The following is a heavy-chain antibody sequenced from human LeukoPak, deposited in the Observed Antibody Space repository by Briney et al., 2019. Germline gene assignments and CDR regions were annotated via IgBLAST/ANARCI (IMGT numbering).Heavy chain of an antibody. CDR1: GFTFTNYW. D-gene: IGHD1-7*01. J-gene: IGHJ6*02. V-gene: IGHV3-7*01. Sequence: GGSLRLSCAASGFTFTNYWMTWVRQPPGKGLEWVANINQYGSEKFYVDSVEGRFAISRDNSKNTLYLQMNSLRAEDTAVYYCARNTRDWNYLAGMDVWGQGTTVTVSS. CDR2: INQYGSEK. CDR3: ARNTRDWNYLAGMDV.